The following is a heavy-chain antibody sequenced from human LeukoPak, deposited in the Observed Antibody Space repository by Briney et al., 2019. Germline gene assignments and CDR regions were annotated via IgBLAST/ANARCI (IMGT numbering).Heavy chain of an antibody. J-gene: IGHJ4*02. V-gene: IGHV3-21*01. D-gene: IGHD6-19*01. CDR1: GFTFSSYS. CDR2: ISSSSSYV. Sequence: GGSLRLSCAASGFTFSSYSMNWVRQAPGKGLEWVSSISSSSSYVYYADSVKGRFTISRDNAKSSLYLQMNSLRAEDTAVYYCARGSIEVAAPHFDYWGQGTLVTVSS. CDR3: ARGSIEVAAPHFDY.